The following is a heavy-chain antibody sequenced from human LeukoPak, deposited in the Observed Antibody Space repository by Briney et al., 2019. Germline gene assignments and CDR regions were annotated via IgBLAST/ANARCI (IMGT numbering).Heavy chain of an antibody. CDR2: IYSGGIT. Sequence: GGSLRLSCAASGFTVTTNYMSWVRQAPGKGLEWVSVIYSGGITYYADSVKGRFTISRDSSKNTLYLQMNSLRVEDTAVYYCARRHSSGSNWGRGTLVTVSS. J-gene: IGHJ4*02. V-gene: IGHV3-66*02. D-gene: IGHD6-19*01. CDR3: ARRHSSGSN. CDR1: GFTVTTNY.